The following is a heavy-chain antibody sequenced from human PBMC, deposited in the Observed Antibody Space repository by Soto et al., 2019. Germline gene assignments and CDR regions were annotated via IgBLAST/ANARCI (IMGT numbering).Heavy chain of an antibody. CDR3: ARFVESGYLDY. CDR1: GGSISSGGYS. D-gene: IGHD5-12*01. CDR2: IYHSGST. V-gene: IGHV4-30-2*01. J-gene: IGHJ4*02. Sequence: SETLSLTCAVSGGSISSGGYSWSWIRQPPGKGLEWIGYIYHSGSTYYNPSLKSRVTISVDRSKNQFSLKLSSVTAADTAVYYCARFVESGYLDYWGQGTLVTVSS.